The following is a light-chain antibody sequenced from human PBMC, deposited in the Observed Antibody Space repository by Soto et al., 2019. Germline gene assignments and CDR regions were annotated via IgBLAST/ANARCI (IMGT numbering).Light chain of an antibody. CDR1: GFNIGTNN. CDR3: AAWDDSLNTYV. J-gene: IGLJ1*01. CDR2: SNN. Sequence: QSVLTQPTSASGTPGQRVTISCSGGGFNIGTNNVNWYQQLPGTAPKLIIYSNNQRPSGVPDRFSGSKSGTSASLAISGLQSEDEADYYCAAWDDSLNTYVFGIGTKVTVL. V-gene: IGLV1-44*01.